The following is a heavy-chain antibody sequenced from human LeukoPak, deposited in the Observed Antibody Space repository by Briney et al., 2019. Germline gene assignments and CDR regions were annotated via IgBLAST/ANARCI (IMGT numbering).Heavy chain of an antibody. Sequence: GGSLRLSCAASGFTFRSFTMSWVRQAPGKGLEWVSSINGSDYRTFYADSVKGRFTISRDNSKNTLYLQINSLRAEDTAVYFCAKGSAVADIYFDYWGQGTLVTVSS. CDR3: AKGSAVADIYFDY. CDR1: GFTFRSFT. CDR2: INGSDYRT. J-gene: IGHJ4*02. V-gene: IGHV3-23*01. D-gene: IGHD6-19*01.